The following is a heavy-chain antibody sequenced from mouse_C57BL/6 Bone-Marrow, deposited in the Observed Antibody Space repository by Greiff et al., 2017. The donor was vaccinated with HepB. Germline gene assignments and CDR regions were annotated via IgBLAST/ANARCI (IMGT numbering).Heavy chain of an antibody. J-gene: IGHJ2*01. V-gene: IGHV1-26*01. CDR2: INPNNGGT. CDR3: ARSRTLYYSNYLYYFDY. Sequence: VQLQQSGPELVKPGASVKISCKASGYTFTDYYMNWVKQSHGKSLEWIGDINPNNGGTSYNQKFKGKATLTVDKSSSTAYMELRSLTSEDSAVYYCARSRTLYYSNYLYYFDYWGQGTTLTVSS. D-gene: IGHD2-5*01. CDR1: GYTFTDYY.